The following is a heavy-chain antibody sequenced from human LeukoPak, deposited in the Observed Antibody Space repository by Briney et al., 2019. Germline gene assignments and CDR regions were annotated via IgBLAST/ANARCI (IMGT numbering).Heavy chain of an antibody. V-gene: IGHV3-15*07. J-gene: IGHJ4*02. CDR3: TTGPFDY. Sequence: GGSLRLSCAASGFIFSNYGMNWVRQAPGKGLEWVGRIKSKTDDGTTAYAAPVKGRFTISRDDSKDTLYLQMDSLKTEDTAVYYCTTGPFDYWGQGTMVTVSS. CDR2: IKSKTDDGTT. CDR1: GFIFSNYG.